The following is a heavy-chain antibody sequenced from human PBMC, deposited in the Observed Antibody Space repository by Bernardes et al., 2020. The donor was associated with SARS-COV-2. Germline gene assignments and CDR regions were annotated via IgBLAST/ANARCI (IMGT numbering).Heavy chain of an antibody. V-gene: IGHV3-21*01. Sequence: GGSLRLSCAASGFTFDTYTLAWVRQAPGKGLEWVSSISSYSNYIYYADSVRGRFSISRDNAKNSLYLQINSLRAEDTAVYYCARAWSGYYFDYWGQGTLVTVSS. CDR3: ARAWSGYYFDY. D-gene: IGHD3-3*01. CDR2: ISSYSNYI. J-gene: IGHJ4*02. CDR1: GFTFDTYT.